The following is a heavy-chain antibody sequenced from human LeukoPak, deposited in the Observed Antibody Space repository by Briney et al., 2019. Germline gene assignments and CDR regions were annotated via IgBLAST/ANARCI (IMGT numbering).Heavy chain of an antibody. Sequence: GGSLRLSCAASGFTFSSYSMNWVRQAPGKGLEWVSSISSSSSYIYYADSVKGRFTISRDNAKNSLYLQMSSLRAEDTAVYYCASDVVVPAAIDDDAFDIWGQGTMVTVSS. D-gene: IGHD2-2*02. CDR1: GFTFSSYS. V-gene: IGHV3-21*01. CDR3: ASDVVVPAAIDDDAFDI. J-gene: IGHJ3*02. CDR2: ISSSSSYI.